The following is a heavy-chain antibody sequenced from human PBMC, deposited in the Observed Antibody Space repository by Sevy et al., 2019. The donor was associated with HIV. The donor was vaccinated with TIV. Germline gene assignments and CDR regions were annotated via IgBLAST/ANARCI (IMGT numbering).Heavy chain of an antibody. CDR1: GYSFNMYG. CDR2: ISAYTGDT. CDR3: ARHRPQGVVIIPGSGYHYGADF. Sequence: ASVKVSCKTSGYSFNMYGISWVRQAPGQGLEWMGWISAYTGDTDYRQMFRGRVTMTTDASTNTAYMELRRLTSDETAVYYCARHRPQGVVIIPGSGYHYGADFWGQGTMVTVSS. D-gene: IGHD3-3*01. J-gene: IGHJ6*02. V-gene: IGHV1-18*01.